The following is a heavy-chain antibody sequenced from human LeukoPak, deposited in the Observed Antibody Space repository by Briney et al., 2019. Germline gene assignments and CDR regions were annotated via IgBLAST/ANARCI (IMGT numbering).Heavy chain of an antibody. CDR1: GFTFSNYA. J-gene: IGHJ5*02. CDR3: ARVNFLWFGGSSRAWFDP. D-gene: IGHD3-10*01. V-gene: IGHV3-53*01. Sequence: GGSLRLSCAASGFTFSNYAMGWVRQAPGKGLEWVSVIYSGGSTYYADSVKGRFTISRDNSKNTLYLQMNSLRAEDTAVYYCARVNFLWFGGSSRAWFDPWGQGTLVTVSS. CDR2: IYSGGST.